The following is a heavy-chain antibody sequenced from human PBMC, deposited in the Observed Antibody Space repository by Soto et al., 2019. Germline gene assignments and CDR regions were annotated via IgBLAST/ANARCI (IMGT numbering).Heavy chain of an antibody. CDR1: GFTFSSYG. V-gene: IGHV3-30*18. CDR3: AKDCPENYGGNPTDYYYYGMDV. J-gene: IGHJ6*02. D-gene: IGHD4-17*01. CDR2: ISYDGSNK. Sequence: PGGSLRLSCAASGFTFSSYGMHWVRQAPGKGLEWVAVISYDGSNKYYADSVKGRFTISRDNSKNTLYLQMNSLRAEDTAVYYCAKDCPENYGGNPTDYYYYGMDVWGQGTTVTVSS.